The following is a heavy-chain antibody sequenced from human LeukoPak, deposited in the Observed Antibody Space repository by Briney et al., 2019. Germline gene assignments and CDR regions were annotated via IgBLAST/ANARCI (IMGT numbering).Heavy chain of an antibody. J-gene: IGHJ4*02. CDR1: GGTFCIDA. CDR2: IIPILGIA. V-gene: IGHV1-69*04. Sequence: SVKVSSTASGGTFCIDAISSVRQAPGQGLEWMGRIIPILGIANYAQKFQGRVTITADKSTSTAYMELSSLRSEDTAVYYCARTLAVAGTYGGYDYWGQGTLVTVSS. D-gene: IGHD6-19*01. CDR3: ARTLAVAGTYGGYDY.